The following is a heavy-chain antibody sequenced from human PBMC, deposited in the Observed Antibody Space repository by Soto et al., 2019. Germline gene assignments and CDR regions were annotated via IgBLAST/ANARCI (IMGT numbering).Heavy chain of an antibody. D-gene: IGHD3-22*01. CDR1: GDSFAGYW. V-gene: IGHV5-10-1*01. Sequence: GESLKISCKGSGDSFAGYWITWVRQMPGKGLEWKGRIDPSDSQTYYSPSFRGHVTISAAKSITTVFLQWSSLRASDTAMYYCARQIYDSDSGPNFQYYFDSSGQGTLLTVSS. CDR2: IDPSDSQT. CDR3: ARQIYDSDSGPNFQYYFDS. J-gene: IGHJ4*02.